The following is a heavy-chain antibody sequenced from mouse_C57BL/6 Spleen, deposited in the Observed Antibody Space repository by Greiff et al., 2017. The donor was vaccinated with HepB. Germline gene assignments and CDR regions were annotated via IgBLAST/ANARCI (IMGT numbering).Heavy chain of an antibody. Sequence: EVQLQQSGPVLVKPGASVKMSCKASGYTFTDYYMNWVKQSHGKSLEWIGVINPYNGGTSYNQKFKGKATLTVDKSYSTAYMELNSLTSEDSAVYYCARGIYDGYYYFDYWGQGTTLTVSS. CDR2: INPYNGGT. CDR3: ARGIYDGYYYFDY. J-gene: IGHJ2*01. V-gene: IGHV1-19*01. D-gene: IGHD2-3*01. CDR1: GYTFTDYY.